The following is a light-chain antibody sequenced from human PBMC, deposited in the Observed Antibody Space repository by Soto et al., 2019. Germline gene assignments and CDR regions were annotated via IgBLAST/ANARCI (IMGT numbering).Light chain of an antibody. CDR3: QQRSNWPCT. V-gene: IGKV3D-20*02. J-gene: IGKJ4*01. CDR2: GAS. Sequence: IVLTQSAGTLSLSPGERATLSCRASQSVSSSYLAWYQQKHGQAPRLLIYGASNRATDIPDRFSGRGSGTDLTITISSLEPEDCEVYYCQQRSNWPCTFGGGTKVDIK. CDR1: QSVSSSY.